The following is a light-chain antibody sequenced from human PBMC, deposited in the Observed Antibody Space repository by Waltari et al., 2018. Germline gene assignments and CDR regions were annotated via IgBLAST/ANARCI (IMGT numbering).Light chain of an antibody. CDR1: SIDGGRYNL. Sequence: QSALTQPASVSGSPGQSITISCTGTSIDGGRYNLVSWYQQHPGKAPKLMIYDVSNRPSGVSNRFSGSKSGNTASLTISGLQAEDEADYYCSSYTSSSTPVVFGGGTKLTVL. V-gene: IGLV2-14*03. CDR3: SSYTSSSTPVV. J-gene: IGLJ2*01. CDR2: DVS.